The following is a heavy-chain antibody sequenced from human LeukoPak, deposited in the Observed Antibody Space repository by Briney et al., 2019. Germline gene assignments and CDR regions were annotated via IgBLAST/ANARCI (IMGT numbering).Heavy chain of an antibody. V-gene: IGHV3-15*01. Sequence: GGSLRLSCAASGFTFSNAWMSWVRQAPGKGLEWVGRIKSKTDGGTTDYAAPVKGRFTISRDDSKNTLYLQMNSLKTEDTAVYCCTTDSRPGDYDAFDIWGQGNNGHRLF. CDR1: GFTFSNAW. D-gene: IGHD4-17*01. J-gene: IGHJ3*02. CDR3: TTDSRPGDYDAFDI. CDR2: IKSKTDGGTT.